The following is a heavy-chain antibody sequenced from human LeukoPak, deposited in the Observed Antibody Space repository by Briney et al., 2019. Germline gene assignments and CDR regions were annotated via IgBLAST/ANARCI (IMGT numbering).Heavy chain of an antibody. V-gene: IGHV4-61*02. CDR3: ARDVGRIAFSYYFDY. D-gene: IGHD6-13*01. CDR2: IYTSGST. CDR1: GGSISSGSYY. Sequence: SQTLSLTCTVSGGSISSGSYYWSWIRQPAGKGLEWIGRIYTSGSTNYNPSLKSRVTISVDTSKNQFSLKLSSVTAADTAVYYCARDVGRIAFSYYFDYWGQGTLVTVSS. J-gene: IGHJ4*02.